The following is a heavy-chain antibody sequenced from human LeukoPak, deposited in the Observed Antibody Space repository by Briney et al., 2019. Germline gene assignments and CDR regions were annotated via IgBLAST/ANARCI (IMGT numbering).Heavy chain of an antibody. CDR2: ISGGGGRT. CDR1: GFMFNKYG. D-gene: IGHD2-21*01. Sequence: GGSLRLSCVASGFMFNKYGMSWVRQAPGKGLEWVSVISGGGGRTYYGDSVRGRFTISRDNSKNTVYLQMNSLRAEDTAVYYCAKDVRDIVVLIDTYMYWGQGTLVTVSS. J-gene: IGHJ4*02. CDR3: AKDVRDIVVLIDTYMY. V-gene: IGHV3-23*01.